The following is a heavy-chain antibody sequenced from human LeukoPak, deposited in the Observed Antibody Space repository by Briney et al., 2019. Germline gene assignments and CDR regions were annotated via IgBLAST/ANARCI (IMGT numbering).Heavy chain of an antibody. J-gene: IGHJ5*02. CDR2: ISAYNGNT. CDR1: GYTFTSYG. D-gene: IGHD2-15*01. Sequence: ASVKVSCKASGYTFTSYGISRVRQAPGQGLEWMGWISAYNGNTNYAQKLQGRVTMTTDTSTSTAYMELRSLRSDDTAVYYCARDLGYCSGGSCLNWFDPWGQGTLVTVSS. CDR3: ARDLGYCSGGSCLNWFDP. V-gene: IGHV1-18*01.